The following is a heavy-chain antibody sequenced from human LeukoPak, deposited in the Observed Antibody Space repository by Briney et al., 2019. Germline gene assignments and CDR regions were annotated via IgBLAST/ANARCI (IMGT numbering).Heavy chain of an antibody. CDR2: INPNSGGT. Sequence: ASVKVSCKASGYTFTGYYMHWVRQAPGQGLGWMGWINPNSGGTNYAQKFQGRVTMTRDTSISTAYMELSRLRSDDTAVYYCARQSCSGGSCYSGWFDPWGQGTLVTVSS. CDR1: GYTFTGYY. CDR3: ARQSCSGGSCYSGWFDP. J-gene: IGHJ5*02. D-gene: IGHD2-15*01. V-gene: IGHV1-2*02.